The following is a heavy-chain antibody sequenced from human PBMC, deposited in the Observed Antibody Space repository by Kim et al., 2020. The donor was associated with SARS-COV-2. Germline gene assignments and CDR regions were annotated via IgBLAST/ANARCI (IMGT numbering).Heavy chain of an antibody. CDR2: ISWNSGSI. CDR1: GFTFGDYA. Sequence: GGSLRLSCAASGFTFGDYAMHWVRQAPGKGLEWVSGISWNSGSIGYADSVKGRFTICRDNAKNSLYLQRNSLRAEDTALYYCAKLGGDYGSHWGQGALVTVSS. CDR3: AKLGGDYGSH. J-gene: IGHJ4*02. D-gene: IGHD4-17*01. V-gene: IGHV3-9*01.